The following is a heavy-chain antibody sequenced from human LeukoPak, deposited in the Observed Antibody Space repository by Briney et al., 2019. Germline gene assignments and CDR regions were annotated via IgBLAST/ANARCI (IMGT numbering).Heavy chain of an antibody. CDR1: GYTFTNYY. CDR3: AREEYGGYFDY. D-gene: IGHD4/OR15-4a*01. Sequence: ASVKDSCKASGYTFTNYYMHWVRQAPGQGLEWMGLINPTGTGTNYAQKFRGRVTMTRDTSTTTVYMELSSLTSEDTAVYYCAREEYGGYFDYWGQGTLVTVSS. CDR2: INPTGTGT. J-gene: IGHJ4*02. V-gene: IGHV1-46*01.